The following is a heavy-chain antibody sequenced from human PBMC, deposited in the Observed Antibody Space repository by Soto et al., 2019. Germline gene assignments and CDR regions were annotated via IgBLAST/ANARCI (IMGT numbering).Heavy chain of an antibody. D-gene: IGHD2-15*01. CDR2: IYSGGST. CDR1: GFTVSSNY. V-gene: IGHV3-53*01. Sequence: PGGSLRLSCAASGFTVSSNYMSWVRQAPGKGLEWVSVIYSGGSTDYADSVKGRFTISRDNSKNTLYLQMNSLRAEDTAVYYCARGIVVVVAAAPGARYSYGMDVWGQGTTVTVSS. J-gene: IGHJ6*02. CDR3: ARGIVVVVAAAPGARYSYGMDV.